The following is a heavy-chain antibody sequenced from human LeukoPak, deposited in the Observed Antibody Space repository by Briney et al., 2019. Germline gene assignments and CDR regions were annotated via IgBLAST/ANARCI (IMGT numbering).Heavy chain of an antibody. V-gene: IGHV3-15*01. D-gene: IGHD4-23*01. CDR2: ITSGGTT. J-gene: IGHJ4*02. CDR1: GFTFTYAW. CDR3: IADVPTLDTQLDY. Sequence: GGTLRLSCEASGFTFTYAWMNWVRRAPGKGPEWVGHITSGGTTDYAAPVKGRFTISRENSKNTVYLQMNSQKMEDTAMYYCIADVPTLDTQLDYWGQGTLVTVSS.